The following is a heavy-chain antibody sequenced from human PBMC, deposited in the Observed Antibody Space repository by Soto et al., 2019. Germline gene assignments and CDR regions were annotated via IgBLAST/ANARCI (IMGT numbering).Heavy chain of an antibody. CDR2: IAHKGDT. Sequence: QVRLLESGPEMVKPSGTLSLTCTVSGDSIRSDDSFWGWIRRPPGQGLEWVGTIAHKGDTFYNPPLDRRLPMSLDASNNQFSLTPTSVTAEDAGVYFCARQVRGPIPPSGCLSPVTSWGQGTQVTVSS. J-gene: IGHJ5*02. CDR3: ARQVRGPIPPSGCLSPVTS. CDR1: GDSIRSDDSF. D-gene: IGHD3-16*01. V-gene: IGHV4-39*01.